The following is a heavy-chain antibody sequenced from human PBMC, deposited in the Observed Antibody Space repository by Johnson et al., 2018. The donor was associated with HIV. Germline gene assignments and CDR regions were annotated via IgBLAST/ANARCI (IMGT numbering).Heavy chain of an antibody. CDR3: AVGLNTDAFDI. V-gene: IGHV3-30*02. Sequence: QVQLVESGGGVVQPGGSLRLSCAASGFTFSNYGMHWVRQAPGKGLEWVTFIRYDGNDQYYADSVKGRFTISRDNSKNTLYLQMNSLRAEDTAVYYCAVGLNTDAFDIWGQGTMVTVSS. D-gene: IGHD3/OR15-3a*01. CDR1: GFTFSNYG. CDR2: IRYDGNDQ. J-gene: IGHJ3*02.